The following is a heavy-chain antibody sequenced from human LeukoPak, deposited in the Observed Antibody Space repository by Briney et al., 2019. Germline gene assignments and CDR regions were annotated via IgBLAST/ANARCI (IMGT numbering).Heavy chain of an antibody. CDR3: ARRGGSGSYYIDY. V-gene: IGHV4-39*01. CDR1: GGSISSSSYY. Sequence: SETLSLTCTVSGGSISSSSYYWGWIRQPPGQGLEWIGSIYYSGSTYYNPSLKSRVTISVDTSKNQLSLKLSSVTAADTAVYYCARRGGSGSYYIDYWGQGTLVTVSS. J-gene: IGHJ4*02. D-gene: IGHD3-10*01. CDR2: IYYSGST.